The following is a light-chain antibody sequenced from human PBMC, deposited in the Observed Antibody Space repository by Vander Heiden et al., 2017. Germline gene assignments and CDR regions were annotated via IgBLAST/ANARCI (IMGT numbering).Light chain of an antibody. CDR1: QSVNNN. V-gene: IGKV3-15*01. CDR2: DAS. CDR3: QQYNNWPPWT. Sequence: EIVLTQSPASLPVSPGERATLSCRASQSVNNNLAWYQQKPGQAPRLLIYDASTRVTGIPGRFSGSGSGTEFTHSISSLQSEDFAVYYCQQYNNWPPWTFGQGTKVEVK. J-gene: IGKJ1*01.